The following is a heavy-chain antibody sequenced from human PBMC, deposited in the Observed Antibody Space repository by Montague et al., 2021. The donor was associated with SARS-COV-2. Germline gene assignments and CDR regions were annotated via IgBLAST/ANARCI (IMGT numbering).Heavy chain of an antibody. J-gene: IGHJ5*02. V-gene: IGHV4-39*01. CDR1: GDSISSATYY. CDR3: ARRLTGLEPPFDP. Sequence: SETLSLTCAVSGDSISSATYYWAWIRQPPGRGLEWIGNIYYSRSTMYNPYLESRVTMSVDTSKNPLSLHLDLVTAADTAVYYGARRLTGLEPPFDPWGQGTLVT. D-gene: IGHD1-1*01. CDR2: IYYSRST.